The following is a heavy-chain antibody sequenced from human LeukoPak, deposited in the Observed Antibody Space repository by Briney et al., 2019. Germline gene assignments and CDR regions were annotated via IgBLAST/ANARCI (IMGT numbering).Heavy chain of an antibody. Sequence: KPSETLSLTCAVYGGSFSGYYWSWIRQPPGKGLEWIGEINHSGSTNYNPSLKSRVTISVDTSKNQFSLELSSVTAADTAVYYCARAPSYSSSWYLSGSHFDYWGQGTLVTVSS. CDR1: GGSFSGYY. D-gene: IGHD6-13*01. CDR2: INHSGST. J-gene: IGHJ4*02. V-gene: IGHV4-34*01. CDR3: ARAPSYSSSWYLSGSHFDY.